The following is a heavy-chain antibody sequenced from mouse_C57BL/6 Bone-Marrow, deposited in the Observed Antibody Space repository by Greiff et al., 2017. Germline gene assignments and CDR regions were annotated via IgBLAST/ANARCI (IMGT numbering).Heavy chain of an antibody. D-gene: IGHD1-1*01. CDR2: IYPGNSDT. J-gene: IGHJ1*03. Sequence: EVQLQQSGTVLARPGASVKMSCKTSGYTFTSYWMHWVKQRPGQGLEWIGAIYPGNSDTSYNQKFKGKAKLTAVTSASTAYMELSSLTNEDSAVYYCTRRALYYNGSSPWYFDFWGTGTTVTVSS. V-gene: IGHV1-5*01. CDR3: TRRALYYNGSSPWYFDF. CDR1: GYTFTSYW.